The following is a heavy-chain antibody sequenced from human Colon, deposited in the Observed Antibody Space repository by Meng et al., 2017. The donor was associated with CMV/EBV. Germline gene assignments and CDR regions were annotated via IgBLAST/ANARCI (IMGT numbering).Heavy chain of an antibody. CDR1: GFRFGTYA. Sequence: GESLKISCEASGFRFGTYAMTWVRQAPGKGLEWVSVISGNGGSTYYGDSVKGRFTISRDNSNNTLYLQMRSLRAEDTAVYYCARVVAVVPLAHPTRYYFYAMDVWGQGTTVTVSS. V-gene: IGHV3-23*01. CDR3: ARVVAVVPLAHPTRYYFYAMDV. D-gene: IGHD2-15*01. CDR2: ISGNGGST. J-gene: IGHJ6*02.